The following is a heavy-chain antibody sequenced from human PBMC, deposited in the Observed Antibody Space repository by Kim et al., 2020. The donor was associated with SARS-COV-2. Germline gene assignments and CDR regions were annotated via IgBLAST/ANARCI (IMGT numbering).Heavy chain of an antibody. Sequence: GGSLRLSCAASGFTFSSYGMHWVRQAPGKGLEWVAVISYDGSNKYYADSVKGRFTISRDNSKNTLYLQMNSLRAEDTAVYYCAKAVHRSIAVDYWGQGTLVTVSS. CDR3: AKAVHRSIAVDY. J-gene: IGHJ4*02. CDR1: GFTFSSYG. V-gene: IGHV3-30*18. CDR2: ISYDGSNK. D-gene: IGHD6-13*01.